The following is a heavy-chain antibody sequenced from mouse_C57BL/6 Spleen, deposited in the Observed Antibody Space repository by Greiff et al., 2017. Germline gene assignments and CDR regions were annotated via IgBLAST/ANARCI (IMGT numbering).Heavy chain of an antibody. CDR3: ARRIDGNYEPFAY. J-gene: IGHJ3*01. D-gene: IGHD2-1*01. Sequence: QVQLQQPGAELVRPGTSVKLSCTASGYTFTSYWMHWVKQRPGQGLEWIGVIDPSDSYTNYNQKFKGKATFTVDTSTSTAYMQLSSLTSEDSAVYYCARRIDGNYEPFAYGGQGTLVTVSA. V-gene: IGHV1-59*01. CDR1: GYTFTSYW. CDR2: IDPSDSYT.